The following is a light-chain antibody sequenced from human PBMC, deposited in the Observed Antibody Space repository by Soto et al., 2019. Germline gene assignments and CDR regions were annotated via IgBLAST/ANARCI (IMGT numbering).Light chain of an antibody. Sequence: QSVLTQPASVSGSPGQSITISCTGTSSDVGAYNYVSWYQQHPGKAPKLMIYDVSNRPSGISNRFSGSKSGNTASLTIPGLQAEDEADYYCSSYTSSITPYVFGTGNMVTV. CDR2: DVS. J-gene: IGLJ1*01. CDR3: SSYTSSITPYV. V-gene: IGLV2-14*01. CDR1: SSDVGAYNY.